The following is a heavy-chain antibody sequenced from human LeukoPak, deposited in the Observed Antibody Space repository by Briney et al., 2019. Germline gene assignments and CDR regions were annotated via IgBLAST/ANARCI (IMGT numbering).Heavy chain of an antibody. CDR2: ISAYNGNT. CDR3: ARERSNTHAMAMGASWLDP. D-gene: IGHD1-26*01. Sequence: ASVKVSCKASGYTFTSYGISWVRQAPGQGLEWMGWISAYNGNTNYAQKLQGRVTMTRDTSTSTVYMELSSLRSEDTAVYYCARERSNTHAMAMGASWLDPWGQGILVTVSS. J-gene: IGHJ5*02. V-gene: IGHV1-18*01. CDR1: GYTFTSYG.